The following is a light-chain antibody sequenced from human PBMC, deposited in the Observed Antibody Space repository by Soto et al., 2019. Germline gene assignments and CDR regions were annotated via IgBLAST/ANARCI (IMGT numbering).Light chain of an antibody. Sequence: QSALTQPASVSGSPGQSITISCTGTSGDVGGYNYVSWYQQHPGKAPKLMIYDVSNRPSGVSSRFSGSRSGNTASLTISGLQTEDEADYYCSSYTSSTTPDVFGGGTQLTVL. V-gene: IGLV2-14*03. CDR2: DVS. CDR3: SSYTSSTTPDV. J-gene: IGLJ2*01. CDR1: SGDVGGYNY.